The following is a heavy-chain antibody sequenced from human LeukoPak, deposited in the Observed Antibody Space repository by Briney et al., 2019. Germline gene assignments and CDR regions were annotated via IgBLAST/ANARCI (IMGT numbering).Heavy chain of an antibody. V-gene: IGHV1-69*04. CDR2: IIPILGIA. J-gene: IGHJ3*02. CDR1: GYTFTNYG. D-gene: IGHD2-21*02. CDR3: ARSGGHIVVVTDGDAFDI. Sequence: SVKVSCKASGYTFTNYGISWVRLAPGQGLEWMGRIIPILGIANYAQKFQGRVTITADKSTSTAYMELSSLRSEDTAVYYCARSGGHIVVVTDGDAFDIWGQGTMVTVSS.